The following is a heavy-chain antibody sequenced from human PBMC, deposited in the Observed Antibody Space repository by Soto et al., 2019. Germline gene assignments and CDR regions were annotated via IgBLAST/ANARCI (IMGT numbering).Heavy chain of an antibody. V-gene: IGHV3-23*01. Sequence: EVQLLEYGGGLVQPGGSLRLSCAASGFVFSSYAMSWVRQAPGKGLEWVSAISGSGKTAYYADSVKGRFIFSRDNPKNTMYLQMNSLRAEDTAVYFCAKTTDGWFSAFEIWGQGTVVTVSS. D-gene: IGHD6-19*01. J-gene: IGHJ3*02. CDR3: AKTTDGWFSAFEI. CDR2: ISGSGKTA. CDR1: GFVFSSYA.